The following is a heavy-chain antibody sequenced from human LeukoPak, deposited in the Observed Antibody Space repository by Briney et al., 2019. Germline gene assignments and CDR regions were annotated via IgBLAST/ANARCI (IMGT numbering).Heavy chain of an antibody. D-gene: IGHD3-16*01. CDR3: AKDSVGGWHKRGMDV. CDR2: ISGSGGIT. J-gene: IGHJ6*03. V-gene: IGHV3-23*01. Sequence: GGALRLSCAASGFTFSSYAMSWVRQAPGKGLEWVSAISGSGGITFYADSVKGRFTISRDNSKNKLYLQMNSLRAEDTAVYFCAKDSVGGWHKRGMDVWGKGTTVTVSS. CDR1: GFTFSSYA.